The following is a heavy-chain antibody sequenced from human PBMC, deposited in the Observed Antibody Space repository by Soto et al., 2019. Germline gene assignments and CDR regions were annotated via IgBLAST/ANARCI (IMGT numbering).Heavy chain of an antibody. Sequence: GGSLRLSCAASGFNFHWYWMSWVRQAPGKGLEWVAVIWYDGSNKYYADSVKGRFTISRDNSKNTLYLQMNSLRAEDTAVYYCARDQGYDFWSGYHIYYYGMDVWGQGTTVTVSS. J-gene: IGHJ6*02. CDR2: IWYDGSNK. V-gene: IGHV3-33*07. D-gene: IGHD3-3*01. CDR3: ARDQGYDFWSGYHIYYYGMDV. CDR1: GFNFHWYW.